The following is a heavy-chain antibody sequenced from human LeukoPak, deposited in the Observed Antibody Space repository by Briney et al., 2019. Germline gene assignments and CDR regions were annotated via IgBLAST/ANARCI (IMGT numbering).Heavy chain of an antibody. J-gene: IGHJ3*02. CDR2: IRSNGATA. CDR3: AKDREYSYVYDAFDI. CDR1: GFSFSSFA. V-gene: IGHV3-23*01. Sequence: GGSLRLSCAASGFSFSSFAMNWVRQAPGKGLEWVSSIRSNGATAYNADSVKGRFTISRDNSKNTVYLQMNTLRAEDTAVYYCAKDREYSYVYDAFDIWGQGTLVTVSS. D-gene: IGHD3-16*01.